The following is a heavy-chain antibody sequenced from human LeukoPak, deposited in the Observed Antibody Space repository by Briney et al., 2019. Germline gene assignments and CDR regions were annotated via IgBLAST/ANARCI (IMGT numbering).Heavy chain of an antibody. D-gene: IGHD1-26*01. V-gene: IGHV4-39*01. CDR3: ARQGGWGGAASLIEF. CDR2: MFYRGST. J-gene: IGHJ4*02. CDR1: GVSISTSTNY. Sequence: SEALSLNCSVSGVSISTSTNYWAWIRQPPGKGLEWIGRMFYRGSTYYNPSLRSRVTMSVDTSKNQFSLKLSSVTASDTAIFYCARQGGWGGAASLIEFWGQGTLVTVSS.